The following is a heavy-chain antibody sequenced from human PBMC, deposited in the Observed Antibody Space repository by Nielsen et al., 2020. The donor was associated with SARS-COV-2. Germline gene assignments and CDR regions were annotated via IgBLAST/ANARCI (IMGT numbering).Heavy chain of an antibody. CDR3: ARNDILTGYSPDY. D-gene: IGHD3-9*01. CDR1: GYDFAYHW. J-gene: IGHJ4*02. V-gene: IGHV5-51*01. Sequence: GKSLKISCKASGYDFAYHWIGWVRQMPGKGLEWMGFIFPGDSDTKYSPSFQGQVTISVDKSITTAYLQWSSLRASDTAIYYCARNDILTGYSPDYWGQGTLVTVSS. CDR2: IFPGDSDT.